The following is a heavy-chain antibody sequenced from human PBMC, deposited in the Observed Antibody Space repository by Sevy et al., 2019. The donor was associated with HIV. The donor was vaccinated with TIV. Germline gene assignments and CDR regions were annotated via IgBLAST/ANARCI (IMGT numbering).Heavy chain of an antibody. Sequence: GGSLRLSCAASGFTFSTYSINWVRQAPGKGLDWVAVISHDGSNKYYADSVKGRFTISRDNSKNTLYLQMDSLRVQDTVVYYWARGSTVAVAGTFYHYGMDVWGQGTTVTVSS. D-gene: IGHD6-19*01. CDR1: GFTFSTYS. J-gene: IGHJ6*02. V-gene: IGHV3-30*04. CDR3: ARGSTVAVAGTFYHYGMDV. CDR2: ISHDGSNK.